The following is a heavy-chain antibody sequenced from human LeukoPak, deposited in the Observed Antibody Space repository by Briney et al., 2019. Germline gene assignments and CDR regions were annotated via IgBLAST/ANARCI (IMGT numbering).Heavy chain of an antibody. CDR1: GFTFSSYG. D-gene: IGHD2-15*01. J-gene: IGHJ4*02. V-gene: IGHV3-30*03. Sequence: GGSLRLSCAASGFTFSSYGMHWVRQAPGKGLEWVAVISYDGSNKYYADSVKGRFTISRDNSKNTLYLQMNSLRAEDTAVYYCARDNCHGYWGQGTLVTVSS. CDR2: ISYDGSNK. CDR3: ARDNCHGY.